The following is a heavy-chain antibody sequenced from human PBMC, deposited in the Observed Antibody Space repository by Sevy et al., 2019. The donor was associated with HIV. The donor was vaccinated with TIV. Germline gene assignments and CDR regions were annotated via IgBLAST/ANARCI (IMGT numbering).Heavy chain of an antibody. V-gene: IGHV4-31*03. D-gene: IGHD5-18*01. Sequence: SETLSLTCTVSGGSISSDNYYWTWIRQHPGKGLEWIGYIYYSGNTYYNPSLKSRVSISIDKSKNQFSLRLSSVTAADTAVYYCARDHGYSNGWFPYYYYYGMDVWGQGPRSPSP. J-gene: IGHJ6*02. CDR2: IYYSGNT. CDR3: ARDHGYSNGWFPYYYYYGMDV. CDR1: GGSISSDNYY.